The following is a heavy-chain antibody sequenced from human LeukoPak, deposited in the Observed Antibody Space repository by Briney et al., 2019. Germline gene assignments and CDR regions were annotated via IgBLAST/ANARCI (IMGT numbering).Heavy chain of an antibody. J-gene: IGHJ4*02. CDR2: IYYSGST. CDR1: GGSISSSSYY. D-gene: IGHD3-22*01. CDR3: AREKRRDSSGYTYFDY. V-gene: IGHV4-39*02. Sequence: SETLSLTCTVSGGSISSSSYYWGWIRQPPGKGLEWIGSIYYSGSTYYNPSLKSRVTISVDTSKNQFSLKLSSVTAADTAVYYCAREKRRDSSGYTYFDYWGQGTLVTVSS.